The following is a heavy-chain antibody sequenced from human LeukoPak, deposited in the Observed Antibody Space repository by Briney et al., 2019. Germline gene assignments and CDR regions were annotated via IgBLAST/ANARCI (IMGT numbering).Heavy chain of an antibody. Sequence: GGSLRLSCAASGFTFSNYWMNWVRQAPGKGLEWVANITQDGSEKYYVDSVKGRFTISRDNSKSTLYLQMNSLRAEDTAVYYCAKGSKAVVFTRDHYMDVWGKGTTVTFSS. D-gene: IGHD3-22*01. CDR2: ITQDGSEK. V-gene: IGHV3-7*01. J-gene: IGHJ6*03. CDR3: AKGSKAVVFTRDHYMDV. CDR1: GFTFSNYW.